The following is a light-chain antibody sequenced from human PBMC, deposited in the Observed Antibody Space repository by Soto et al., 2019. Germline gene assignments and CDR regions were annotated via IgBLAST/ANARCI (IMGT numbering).Light chain of an antibody. V-gene: IGKV1-9*01. J-gene: IGKJ1*01. CDR3: QQYHSYWT. CDR1: QGISTF. Sequence: DIQMTQSPSTLSASVGDRVTVTRRASQGISTFLAWYQQKPGKAPKVLMYAASTLQSGVPSRFSGSGSGTEFTLTISSLQTDDFSTYYCQQYHSYWTFGQGTKVDIK. CDR2: AAS.